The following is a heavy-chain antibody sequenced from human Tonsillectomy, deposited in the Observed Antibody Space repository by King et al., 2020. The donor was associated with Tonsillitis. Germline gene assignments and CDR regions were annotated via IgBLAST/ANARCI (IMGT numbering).Heavy chain of an antibody. J-gene: IGHJ4*02. CDR2: MFYTGST. V-gene: IGHV4-39*07. D-gene: IGHD4-23*01. CDR3: ARLDYGGNSKYFDY. CDR1: GGSISSNDYY. Sequence: QLQESGPGLVKPSETLSLTCTVSGGSISSNDYYWGWIRQPPGKGLEWIGNMFYTGSTNYNPSLRSRVSIPVDTSKNQFSLKLSSVTAADTAVYYCARLDYGGNSKYFDYWGQGTLVTVSS.